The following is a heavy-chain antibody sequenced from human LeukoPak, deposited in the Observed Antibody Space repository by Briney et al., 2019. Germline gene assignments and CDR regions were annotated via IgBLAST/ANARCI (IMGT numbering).Heavy chain of an antibody. CDR3: ARAHCSSTSCYGDY. CDR1: GFTFSSYA. Sequence: PGRSLRLSCAASGFTFSSYAMHWVRQAPGKGLEWVAVISYDGSNKYYADSVKGRFTISRDNSKNTLYLQMNSQRAEDTAVYYCARAHCSSTSCYGDYWGQGTLVTVSS. CDR2: ISYDGSNK. J-gene: IGHJ4*02. D-gene: IGHD2-2*01. V-gene: IGHV3-30-3*01.